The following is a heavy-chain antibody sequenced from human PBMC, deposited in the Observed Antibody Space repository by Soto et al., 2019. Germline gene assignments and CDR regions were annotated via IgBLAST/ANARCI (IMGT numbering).Heavy chain of an antibody. Sequence: ASVKVSCKASGYTFTSYGISWLRQAPGQGLEWMGWISAYNGNTNYAQKLQGRVTMTTDTSTSTAYMELRSLRSDDTAVYYCARGVVVVPAATDTYYYYYGMDVWGQGTTVTVSS. CDR1: GYTFTSYG. CDR2: ISAYNGNT. CDR3: ARGVVVVPAATDTYYYYYGMDV. J-gene: IGHJ6*02. V-gene: IGHV1-18*01. D-gene: IGHD2-2*01.